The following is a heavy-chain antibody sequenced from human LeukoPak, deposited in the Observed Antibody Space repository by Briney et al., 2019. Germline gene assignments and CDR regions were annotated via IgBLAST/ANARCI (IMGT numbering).Heavy chain of an antibody. Sequence: ASVKVSCKASGYTFTSYYMHWVRQAPGQGLEWMGWINPNSGNTGYAQKFQGRVTMTRNTSISTAYMELSSLRSEDTAVYYCARRYRYSGSYELGPWGQGTLVTVSS. D-gene: IGHD1-26*01. J-gene: IGHJ4*02. CDR2: INPNSGNT. CDR3: ARRYRYSGSYELGP. V-gene: IGHV1-8*02. CDR1: GYTFTSYY.